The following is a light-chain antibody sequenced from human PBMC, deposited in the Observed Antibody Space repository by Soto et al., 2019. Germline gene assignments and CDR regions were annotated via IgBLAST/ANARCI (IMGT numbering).Light chain of an antibody. CDR3: QQYVSAPIT. CDR1: QSLSSNY. J-gene: IGKJ5*01. V-gene: IGKV3-20*01. CDR2: GVS. Sequence: IMMAQSPDTLSVSQEERATLSCRSSQSLSSNYLAWYQQKPVQAPRLLIYGVSSRATGVPVSFSGSGSGTDFTLTISRLEPEDFAVYYCQQYVSAPITFGQGTRLEIK.